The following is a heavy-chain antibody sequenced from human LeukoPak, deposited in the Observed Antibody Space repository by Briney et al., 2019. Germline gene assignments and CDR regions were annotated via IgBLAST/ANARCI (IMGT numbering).Heavy chain of an antibody. D-gene: IGHD6-19*01. V-gene: IGHV4-59*01. CDR2: IYYSGST. CDR1: GGSISSYY. J-gene: IGHJ4*02. CDR3: ARDKFGYSSGWLSPGYY. Sequence: SETLSLTCTVSGGSISSYYWSWIRQPPGKGLEWIGYIYYSGSTNYNPSLKSRVTISVDTSKNQFSLKLSSVTAADTAVYYCARDKFGYSSGWLSPGYYWGQGTLVTVSS.